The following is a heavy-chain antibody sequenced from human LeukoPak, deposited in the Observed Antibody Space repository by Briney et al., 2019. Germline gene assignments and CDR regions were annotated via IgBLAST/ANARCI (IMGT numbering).Heavy chain of an antibody. J-gene: IGHJ4*02. CDR1: GGSISSSSYY. CDR3: ASHYYQSRESPYYFDY. Sequence: SETLSLTCTVSGGSISSSSYYWGWIRQPPGKGLEWIGSFYYSGSTYYNPSLKSRVTISVDTSKNQFSLKLSSVTAADTAVYYCASHYYQSRESPYYFDYWGQGTLVTVSS. D-gene: IGHD3-22*01. V-gene: IGHV4-39*01. CDR2: FYYSGST.